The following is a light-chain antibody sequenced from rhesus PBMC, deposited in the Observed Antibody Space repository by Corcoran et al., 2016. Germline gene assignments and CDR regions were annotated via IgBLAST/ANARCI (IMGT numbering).Light chain of an antibody. CDR1: QGISSW. CDR3: QQGYNTPFT. V-gene: IGKV1-18*01. CDR2: AAS. J-gene: IGKJ3*01. Sequence: DIQMTQSPSSLSASVGDKVTITCRASQGISSWLAWSQQKPGKAPKLLIYAASSLHSGVPSRFSGSGSGTDYTLTISSLQPEDFATYYCQQGYNTPFTFGPGTKLDIK.